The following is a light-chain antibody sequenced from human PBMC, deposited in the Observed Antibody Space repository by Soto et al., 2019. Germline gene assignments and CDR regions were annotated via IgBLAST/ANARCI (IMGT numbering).Light chain of an antibody. J-gene: IGKJ1*01. Sequence: EIVLTRSPATLSLSPGERATLSCRASQTINTYLAWYQQKPGQAPRLLIFGASNRATGIPARFSGSGSGTDFTLTISRLEPEDFAVYYCQQYGSSSGTFGQGTKVDIK. CDR1: QTINTY. CDR2: GAS. CDR3: QQYGSSSGT. V-gene: IGKV3-20*01.